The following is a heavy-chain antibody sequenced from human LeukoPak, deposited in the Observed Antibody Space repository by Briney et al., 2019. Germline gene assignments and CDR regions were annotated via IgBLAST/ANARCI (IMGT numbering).Heavy chain of an antibody. Sequence: GGSLRLSCAASGFTFSSYGMHWVRPAPGKGLEWVAVIWYDGSNRYHTDSVKGRFTISRDNSKNTLYLQMNSLRAEDTAVYYCARDPSGGRYFDMNFDYWGQGTLVTVSS. D-gene: IGHD3-9*01. V-gene: IGHV3-33*01. CDR2: IWYDGSNR. CDR1: GFTFSSYG. CDR3: ARDPSGGRYFDMNFDY. J-gene: IGHJ4*02.